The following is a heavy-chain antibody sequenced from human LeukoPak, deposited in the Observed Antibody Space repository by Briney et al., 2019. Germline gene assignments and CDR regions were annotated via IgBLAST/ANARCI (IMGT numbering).Heavy chain of an antibody. Sequence: ASVKVSCKASGYTFTGYYMHWVRQAPGQGLEWMGRINPNSSGTNYAQKVQGRVTMLRDTSINTAYMELSRLTPDDTAIYYCARVGPTSYFDYWGQGTLVTVSS. CDR2: INPNSSGT. V-gene: IGHV1-2*06. J-gene: IGHJ4*02. CDR1: GYTFTGYY. CDR3: ARVGPTSYFDY.